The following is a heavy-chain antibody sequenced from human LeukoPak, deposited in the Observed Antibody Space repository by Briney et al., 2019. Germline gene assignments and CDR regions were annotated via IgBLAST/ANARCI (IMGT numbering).Heavy chain of an antibody. CDR1: GFTFSNYA. Sequence: GGSLRLSCAASGFTFSNYAMHWVRQAPGKGLEWVAIISYDGSNKYYADSVKGRFTISRDNSKNTLFLQMNSLRAEETAMYYCARAPGGFHGDYSPIAYWGQGTLVTVSS. CDR3: ARAPGGFHGDYSPIAY. D-gene: IGHD4-17*01. J-gene: IGHJ4*02. V-gene: IGHV3-30*04. CDR2: ISYDGSNK.